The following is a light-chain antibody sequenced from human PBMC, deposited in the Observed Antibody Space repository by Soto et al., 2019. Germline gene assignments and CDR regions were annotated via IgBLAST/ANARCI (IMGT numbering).Light chain of an antibody. J-gene: IGLJ2*01. Sequence: QSVLTQSPSASASLGASVKLTCTLSSGHSSYAIAWHQKQPGKGPRYLMDLNNDGSHTKGDGIPDRFSGSSSGAERYLIISSLQSDDEAVYYCQTWGTGFQVFGGGTKLTVL. CDR3: QTWGTGFQV. V-gene: IGLV4-69*01. CDR2: LNNDGSH. CDR1: SGHSSYA.